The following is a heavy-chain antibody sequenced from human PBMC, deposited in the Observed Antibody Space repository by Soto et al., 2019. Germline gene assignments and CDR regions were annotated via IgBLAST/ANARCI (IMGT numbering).Heavy chain of an antibody. CDR3: ARDQGYCSGGSCYFDY. CDR2: IWYDGSNK. CDR1: GFTFSSYG. J-gene: IGHJ4*02. V-gene: IGHV3-33*01. D-gene: IGHD2-15*01. Sequence: GGSLRLSGAASGFTFSSYGMHGVRQAPGKGLEWVAVIWYDGSNKYYADSVKGRFTISRDNSKNTLYLQMNSLRAEDTAVYYCARDQGYCSGGSCYFDYWGQGTLVTVSS.